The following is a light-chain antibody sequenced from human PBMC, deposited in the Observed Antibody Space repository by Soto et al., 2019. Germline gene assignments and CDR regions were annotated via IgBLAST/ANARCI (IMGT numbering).Light chain of an antibody. CDR2: GAF. Sequence: ELVLTQSPGTLSLSPGARATLSCRASQRVSSSYLAWYQQKPGQAPRLLIYGAFSRATAIPDRFSGSASGTDFKLTISGLQPEDLAVYFCQRYDSSPSFTCGQGTKVVI. CDR3: QRYDSSPSFT. J-gene: IGKJ2*01. CDR1: QRVSSSY. V-gene: IGKV3-20*01.